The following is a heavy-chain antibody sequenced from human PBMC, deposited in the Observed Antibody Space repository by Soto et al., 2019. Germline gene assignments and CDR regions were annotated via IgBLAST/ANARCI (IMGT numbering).Heavy chain of an antibody. V-gene: IGHV3-30-3*01. CDR1: GFTFSSYA. D-gene: IGHD5-18*01. J-gene: IGHJ6*02. CDR3: ARDRGYVDTAMPRVVDTAYYYYYGMDV. Sequence: GGSLRLSCAASGFTFSSYAMHWVRQAPGKGLEWVAVISYDGSNKYYADSVKGRFTISRDNSKNTLYLQMNSLRAEDTAVYYCARDRGYVDTAMPRVVDTAYYYYYGMDVWGQGTTVTVSS. CDR2: ISYDGSNK.